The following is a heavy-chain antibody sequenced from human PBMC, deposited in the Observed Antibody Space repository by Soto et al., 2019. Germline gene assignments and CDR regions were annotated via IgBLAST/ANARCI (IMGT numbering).Heavy chain of an antibody. Sequence: SETLSLTCTVSGGSISNYYCNWIRQPAGKGLEWIGRIDTSGSTNYNPSLKSRVTMSVDTSKQEFSLKLSPVTAADTALYYCARGGQDFWSGPFDYWGRGALVTVSS. D-gene: IGHD3-3*01. V-gene: IGHV4-4*07. CDR2: IDTSGST. J-gene: IGHJ4*02. CDR3: ARGGQDFWSGPFDY. CDR1: GGSISNYY.